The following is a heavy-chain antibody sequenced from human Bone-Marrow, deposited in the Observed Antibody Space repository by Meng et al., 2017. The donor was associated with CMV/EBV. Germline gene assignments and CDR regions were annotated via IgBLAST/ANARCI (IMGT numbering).Heavy chain of an antibody. V-gene: IGHV4-39*07. CDR1: GGSISSSSYY. CDR2: IYYSGST. Sequence: SETLSLTCTVSGGSISSSSYYWGWIRQPPGKGLEWIGSIYYSGSTYYNPSLKSRVTISVDTSKNQFSLKLSSVTAADTAVYYCARGGYYYDSSANQGEFVDWGQGTLVTFAS. J-gene: IGHJ4*02. CDR3: ARGGYYYDSSANQGEFVD. D-gene: IGHD3-22*01.